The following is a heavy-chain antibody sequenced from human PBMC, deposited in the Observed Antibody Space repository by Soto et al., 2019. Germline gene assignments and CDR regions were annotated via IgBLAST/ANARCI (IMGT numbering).Heavy chain of an antibody. CDR1: GGSIISNSYY. CDR2: IYHSGST. V-gene: IGHV4-39*07. Sequence: SETLSLTCTVSGGSIISNSYYWSWIRQPPGKGLEWIGEIYHSGSTNYNPSLKSRVTISVDKSKNQFSLKLSSVTAADTAVYYCARRSYYGSGSYNLYYYYGMDVWGQGTTVTVSS. D-gene: IGHD3-10*01. CDR3: ARRSYYGSGSYNLYYYYGMDV. J-gene: IGHJ6*02.